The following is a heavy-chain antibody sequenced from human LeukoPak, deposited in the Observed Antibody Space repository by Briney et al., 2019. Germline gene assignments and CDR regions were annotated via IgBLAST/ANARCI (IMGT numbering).Heavy chain of an antibody. Sequence: SETLSLTCTVSGGSISSYYWSWIRQPPGKGLEWIGRIYTSGSTNYNPSLKSRVTMSVDSSKNQFSLKLSSVTAADTAVYYCAREHMIDHRRGSDAFDIWGQGTMVTVSS. J-gene: IGHJ3*02. CDR2: IYTSGST. V-gene: IGHV4-4*07. D-gene: IGHD3-22*01. CDR1: GGSISSYY. CDR3: AREHMIDHRRGSDAFDI.